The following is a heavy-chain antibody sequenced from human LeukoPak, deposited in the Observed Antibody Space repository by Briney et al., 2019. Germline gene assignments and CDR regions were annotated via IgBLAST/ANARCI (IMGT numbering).Heavy chain of an antibody. V-gene: IGHV3-53*01. CDR2: IYSGGNT. CDR1: GFTVSSNY. CDR3: AKDNLRAVGATLLSNAFDI. J-gene: IGHJ3*02. D-gene: IGHD1-26*01. Sequence: SGGSLRLSCAASGFTVSSNYVSWVRQAPGKGLEWVSVIYSGGNTYYADSVKGRFTISRDNSKNTLYLQMDSLRAEDTAVYYCAKDNLRAVGATLLSNAFDIWGQGTMVTVSS.